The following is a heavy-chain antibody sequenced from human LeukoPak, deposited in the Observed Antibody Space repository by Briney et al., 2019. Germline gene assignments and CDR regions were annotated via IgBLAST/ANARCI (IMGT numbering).Heavy chain of an antibody. CDR1: GFSLSSYA. V-gene: IGHV3-23*01. CDR3: AKRSCSRTSCPIDY. CDR2: ISGSGEST. J-gene: IGHJ4*02. D-gene: IGHD2-2*01. Sequence: GGSLRLSCAASGFSLSSYAMSWVRQAPGKGLEWVPAISGSGESTYYVDSVKGRFTISRDSSKNTLYLLMNSLRAEDTAVYYCAKRSCSRTSCPIDYWGQGTLVTVSS.